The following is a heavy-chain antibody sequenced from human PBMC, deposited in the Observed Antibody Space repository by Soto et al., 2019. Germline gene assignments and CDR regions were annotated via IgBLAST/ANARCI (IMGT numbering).Heavy chain of an antibody. CDR2: INHSGST. J-gene: IGHJ4*02. V-gene: IGHV4-34*01. CDR1: GGSVSGYY. D-gene: IGHD3-22*01. CDR3: ARSAYYCDSSGYYGYHFDY. Sequence: LALTCAVYGGSVSGYYWSWIRQPPGKGLEWIGEINHSGSTNYNPSLKSRVTISVDTSKNQFSLKLSSVTAADTAVYYCARSAYYCDSSGYYGYHFDYWGQGTLVTVSS.